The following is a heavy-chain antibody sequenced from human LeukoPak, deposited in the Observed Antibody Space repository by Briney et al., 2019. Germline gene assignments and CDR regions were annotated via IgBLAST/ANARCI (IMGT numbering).Heavy chain of an antibody. Sequence: PGGSLRLSFAASGFTFSSYAMDWVRQAPGKGLEYVSAISSNGGSTNYASSVKGRFTISRDNSQNTLYLQRGSLRAEDMAVYYCARVYVTVYYYYMDVSGKGATVTVSS. CDR3: ARVYVTVYYYYMDV. J-gene: IGHJ6*03. CDR1: GFTFSSYA. D-gene: IGHD2/OR15-2a*01. CDR2: ISSNGGST. V-gene: IGHV3-64*01.